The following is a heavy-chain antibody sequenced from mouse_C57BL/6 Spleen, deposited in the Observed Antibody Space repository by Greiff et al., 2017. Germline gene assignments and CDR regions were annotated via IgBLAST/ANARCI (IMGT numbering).Heavy chain of an antibody. CDR2: IDPANGNT. D-gene: IGHD1-1*01. J-gene: IGHJ1*03. CDR3: SDYYPGNWYFDV. Sequence: EVQLQQSVAELVRPGASVKLSCTASGFNIKNTYMHWVKQRPEQGLEWIGRIDPANGNTTYAPKFQGKATITADTSSNTAYLQLSSLTSEDTAIYYCSDYYPGNWYFDVWGTGTTVTVSS. V-gene: IGHV14-3*01. CDR1: GFNIKNTY.